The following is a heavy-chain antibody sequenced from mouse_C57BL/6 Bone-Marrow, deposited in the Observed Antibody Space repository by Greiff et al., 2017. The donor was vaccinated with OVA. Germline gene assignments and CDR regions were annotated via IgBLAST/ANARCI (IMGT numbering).Heavy chain of an antibody. Sequence: EVQLVESGGGLVQPKGSLKLSCAASGFSFNTYAMNWVRQAPGKGLEWVARIRSKSNNYATYYADSVKDRFTISRDDSESMLYLQMNNLKTEDTAMYYCVRPSYGNPFGYWGQGTTLTVSS. CDR3: VRPSYGNPFGY. D-gene: IGHD2-1*01. CDR2: IRSKSNNYAT. CDR1: GFSFNTYA. J-gene: IGHJ2*01. V-gene: IGHV10-1*01.